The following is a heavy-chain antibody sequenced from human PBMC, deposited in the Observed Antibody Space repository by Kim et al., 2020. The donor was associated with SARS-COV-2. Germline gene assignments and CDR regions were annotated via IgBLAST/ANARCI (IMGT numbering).Heavy chain of an antibody. CDR2: IYYSGST. J-gene: IGHJ5*02. V-gene: IGHV4-39*01. CDR3: ARPAPVLA. Sequence: SETLSLTCTVSGGSISSSSYYWGWIRQPPGNGLEWIGSIYYSGSTYYNPSLKSRVTISVDTSKNQFSLKLSSVTAADTAVYYCARPAPVLAWGQGTLVTVSS. CDR1: GGSISSSSYY. D-gene: IGHD2-8*02.